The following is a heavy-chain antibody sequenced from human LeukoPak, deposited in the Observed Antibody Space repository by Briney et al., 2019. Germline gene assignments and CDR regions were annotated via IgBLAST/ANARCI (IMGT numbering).Heavy chain of an antibody. V-gene: IGHV3-7*01. Sequence: GGSLRLSCAASGFIFSNHWMSWVRQAPGKGLEWVANINQDGSEKDYVESVKGRFTISRDNAKSSLYLQMNSLGAEDTAVYYCAKDVAWGLGTLVTVSS. D-gene: IGHD2-21*01. CDR1: GFIFSNHW. J-gene: IGHJ5*02. CDR2: INQDGSEK. CDR3: AKDVA.